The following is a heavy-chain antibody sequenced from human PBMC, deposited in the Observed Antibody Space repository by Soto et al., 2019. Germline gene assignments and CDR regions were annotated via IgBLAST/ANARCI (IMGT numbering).Heavy chain of an antibody. CDR3: ASTRFLEWWNWFDP. D-gene: IGHD3-3*01. Sequence: GQRLEWMGWSNAGNGNTKYSQKFQGRVTITRDTSASTAYMELSSLRSEDTAVYYCASTRFLEWWNWFDPWGQGTLVTVSS. CDR2: SNAGNGNT. V-gene: IGHV1-3*01. J-gene: IGHJ5*02.